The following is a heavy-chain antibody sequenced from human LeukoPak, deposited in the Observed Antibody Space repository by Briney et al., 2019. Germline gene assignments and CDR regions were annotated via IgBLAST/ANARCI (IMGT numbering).Heavy chain of an antibody. CDR3: ARDDGGDSSGYNTIDY. CDR2: INPNSGGT. Sequence: GASVKVSCKASGYTFTGYYMHWVRQAPGQGLEWMGWINPNSGGTNYAQKFQGRVTMTRDTSISTAYMELSRLRSDDTAMNYCARDDGGDSSGYNTIDYWGQGTLVNVSS. J-gene: IGHJ4*02. V-gene: IGHV1-2*02. CDR1: GYTFTGYY. D-gene: IGHD3-22*01.